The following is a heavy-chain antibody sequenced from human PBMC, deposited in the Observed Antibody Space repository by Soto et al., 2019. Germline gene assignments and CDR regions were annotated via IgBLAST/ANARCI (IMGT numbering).Heavy chain of an antibody. CDR2: INPNSGGT. D-gene: IGHD6-13*01. CDR3: ARDSLLDIAAAGTGVDY. Sequence: ASVKVSGKASGYTFTGYYMHWVRQAPGQGLEWMGWINPNSGGTNYAQKFQGRVTMTRDTSISTAYMELSRLRSDDTAVYYCARDSLLDIAAAGTGVDYWGQGTLVTVSS. V-gene: IGHV1-2*02. J-gene: IGHJ4*02. CDR1: GYTFTGYY.